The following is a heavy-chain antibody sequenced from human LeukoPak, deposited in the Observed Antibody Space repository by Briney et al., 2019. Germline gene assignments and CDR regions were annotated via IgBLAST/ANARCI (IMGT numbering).Heavy chain of an antibody. CDR1: GYTFTSYG. CDR2: INAYNGNT. CDR3: ARGRTYYDSSGYPTPHDAFDI. Sequence: ASVKVSCKASGYTFTSYGISWVRQAPGQGLEWMGWINAYNGNTNYAQKLQGRVTMTTDTSTRTAYMELRSLRSDDTAVYYCARGRTYYDSSGYPTPHDAFDIWGQGTMVTVSS. J-gene: IGHJ3*02. D-gene: IGHD3-22*01. V-gene: IGHV1-18*01.